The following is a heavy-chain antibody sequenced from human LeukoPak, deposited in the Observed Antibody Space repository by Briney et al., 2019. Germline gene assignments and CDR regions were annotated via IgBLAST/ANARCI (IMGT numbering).Heavy chain of an antibody. V-gene: IGHV4-39*07. J-gene: IGHJ5*02. CDR1: GGSISSTTYY. Sequence: SETPSLTCTVSGGSISSTTYYWGWIRQPPGKGLEWIGSIYYSGSTYYSPTLKSRVTISVNTSKKQFSLKLSSVTAADTAVYYCARDWIIAVAGHNCFDPWGQGTLVTVSS. CDR3: ARDWIIAVAGHNCFDP. CDR2: IYYSGST. D-gene: IGHD6-19*01.